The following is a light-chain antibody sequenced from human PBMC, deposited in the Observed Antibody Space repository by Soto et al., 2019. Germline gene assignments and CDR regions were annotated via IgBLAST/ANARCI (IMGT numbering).Light chain of an antibody. V-gene: IGKV3-11*01. CDR2: DAS. J-gene: IGKJ5*01. Sequence: EILLTQSPFTLSLSPGQRATLSCRASQSISTYLAWYQVKPGQAPRLLIYDASSRATGVPARFSGSGSGTDFSLTISSLEHEDVAVYYCQQRSQWPPMTFGQGTRLEIK. CDR1: QSISTY. CDR3: QQRSQWPPMT.